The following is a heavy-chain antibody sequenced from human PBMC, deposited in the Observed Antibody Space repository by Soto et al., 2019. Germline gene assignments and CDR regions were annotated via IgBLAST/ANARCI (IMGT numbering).Heavy chain of an antibody. V-gene: IGHV4-59*01. CDR3: ARVGGVAARTFDY. Sequence: TGSFTCTVCGGSISPFYWSWVRQPPGKGLEWIGYLYYSGNTNYNPSLKSRVTISVDASKNQVSLRLTSVTAADTAVYYCARVGGVAARTFDYWGQGTVVTVSS. CDR1: GGSISPFY. J-gene: IGHJ4*02. D-gene: IGHD2-15*01. CDR2: LYYSGNT.